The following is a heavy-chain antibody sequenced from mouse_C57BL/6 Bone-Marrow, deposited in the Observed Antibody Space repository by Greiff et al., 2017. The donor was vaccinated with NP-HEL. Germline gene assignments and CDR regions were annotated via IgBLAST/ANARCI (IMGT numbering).Heavy chain of an antibody. Sequence: VQLQQSGAELVRPGASVKLSCKASGYTFTDYYINWVKQRPGQGLEWIARIYPGSGNTYYNEKFKGKATLTAEKSSSTAYMQLSSLTSEDSAVYFCARSDGGYSVLYYAMDYWGQGTSVTVSS. CDR1: GYTFTDYY. CDR3: ARSDGGYSVLYYAMDY. D-gene: IGHD2-3*01. J-gene: IGHJ4*01. CDR2: IYPGSGNT. V-gene: IGHV1-76*01.